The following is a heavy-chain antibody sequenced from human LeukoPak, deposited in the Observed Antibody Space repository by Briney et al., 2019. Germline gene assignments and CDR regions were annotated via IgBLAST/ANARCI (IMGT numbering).Heavy chain of an antibody. J-gene: IGHJ4*02. CDR1: GFTFSNYG. CDR2: ISHAGGNE. V-gene: IGHV3-30*18. D-gene: IGHD2-21*02. CDR3: AKDLGDASGYCDY. Sequence: PGGSLRLSCAASGFTFSNYGMHWVRQAPGKGLEWVAVISHAGGNEYYTDSVKGRFTISRDNSKNTLYLQTNSLRAEDTAVYYCAKDLGDASGYCDYWGRGPLDTVPS.